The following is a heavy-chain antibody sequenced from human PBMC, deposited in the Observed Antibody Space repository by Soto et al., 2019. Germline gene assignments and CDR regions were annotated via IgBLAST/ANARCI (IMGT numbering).Heavy chain of an antibody. CDR3: ARADYYDSSGYINWGWFDP. CDR2: IYYSGST. CDR1: GGSISSGGYY. D-gene: IGHD3-22*01. Sequence: PSETLSLTCTVSGGSISSGGYYWSWIRQHPGKGLEWIGYIYYSGSTYYNPSLKSRVTISVDTSKNQFSLKLSSVTAADTAVYYCARADYYDSSGYINWGWFDPWGQGTLVTVSS. J-gene: IGHJ5*02. V-gene: IGHV4-31*03.